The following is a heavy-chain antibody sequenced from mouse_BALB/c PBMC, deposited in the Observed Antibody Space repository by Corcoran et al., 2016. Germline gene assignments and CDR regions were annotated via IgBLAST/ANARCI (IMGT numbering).Heavy chain of an antibody. V-gene: IGHV1S136*01. D-gene: IGHD2-4*01. Sequence: EVQLQQSGPALVKPGASVKMSCKASGYTFTRYVMHWVKQKPGQGLEWLGYINPYNDGTKYNEKFKGKATLNSDKSSSTSYMEHSSMTTEDSNVYYCGRMDNDGFAYWGQGTLVTVSA. J-gene: IGHJ3*01. CDR1: GYTFTRYV. CDR2: INPYNDGT. CDR3: GRMDNDGFAY.